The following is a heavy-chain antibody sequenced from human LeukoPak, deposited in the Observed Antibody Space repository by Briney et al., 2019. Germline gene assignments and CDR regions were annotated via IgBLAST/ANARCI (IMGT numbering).Heavy chain of an antibody. CDR1: GYTFTGYY. CDR2: VDPRTGGT. Sequence: GASVTVSCKASGYTFTGYYMHWVQQAPGQGLESMGWVDPRTGGTSFVEKFRGRVTMTRDTSISTVYMELSGLTSDDTAVYYCARDFYGTYDSWGQGTLVTVSS. J-gene: IGHJ5*01. CDR3: ARDFYGTYDS. V-gene: IGHV1-2*02. D-gene: IGHD2/OR15-2a*01.